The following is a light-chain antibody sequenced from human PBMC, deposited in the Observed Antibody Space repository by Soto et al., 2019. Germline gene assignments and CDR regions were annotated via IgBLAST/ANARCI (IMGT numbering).Light chain of an antibody. J-gene: IGKJ1*01. V-gene: IGKV3-15*01. CDR3: QQYNNWPHT. CDR1: LSVSSA. Sequence: EIVMTQSPATMSVSPGERVTLSCRASLSVSSALAWYHHKPGQAPRLLLYSASTMANGMPGRFSGSGSVTECTLTSSVMQSEDFAIYYCQQYNNWPHTFGQGTKVEIK. CDR2: SAS.